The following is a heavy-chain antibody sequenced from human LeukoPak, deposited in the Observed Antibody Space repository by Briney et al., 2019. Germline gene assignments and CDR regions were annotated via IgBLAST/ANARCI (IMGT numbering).Heavy chain of an antibody. D-gene: IGHD4-17*01. CDR1: GFTFSSYW. V-gene: IGHV3-74*01. CDR3: ARDQHGDYVFDY. J-gene: IGHJ4*02. Sequence: PGGSLRLSCAAPGFTFSSYWMHWVRQAPGKGLVWVSRINSDGSSTSYADSVKGRFTISRDNAKNTLYLQMNSLRAEDTAVYYCARDQHGDYVFDYWGQGTLVTVSS. CDR2: INSDGSST.